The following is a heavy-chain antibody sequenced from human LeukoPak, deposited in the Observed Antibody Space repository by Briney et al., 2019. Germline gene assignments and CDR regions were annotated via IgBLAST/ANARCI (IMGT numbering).Heavy chain of an antibody. CDR1: AFTFSSYA. CDR2: ISGSGGST. Sequence: GGSLRLSCAASAFTFSSYAMSWVRQAPGKGLEWVSAISGSGGSTYYADSVKGRFTISRDNAKTSLYLQMNSLRAEDTAVYYCAELGITMIGGVWGKGTTVTISS. V-gene: IGHV3-23*01. D-gene: IGHD3-10*02. J-gene: IGHJ6*04. CDR3: AELGITMIGGV.